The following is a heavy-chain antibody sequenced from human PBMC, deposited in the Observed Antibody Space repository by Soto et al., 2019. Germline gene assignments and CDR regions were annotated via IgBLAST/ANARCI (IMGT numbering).Heavy chain of an antibody. V-gene: IGHV2-5*01. J-gene: IGHJ4*02. D-gene: IGHD3-10*01. CDR2: IYWNDDK. CDR3: AYRMKPARGPFYFAS. Sequence: SGPTLVNPTQTLSLTCTFSGFSLTTPGVGVGWIRQPPGKALERLALIYWNDDKPYSPSLKNRLTITKDTSKNRVVLTLNNVDPVDTGTYFCAYRMKPARGPFYFASWGQGVLVTVSS. CDR1: GFSLTTPGVG.